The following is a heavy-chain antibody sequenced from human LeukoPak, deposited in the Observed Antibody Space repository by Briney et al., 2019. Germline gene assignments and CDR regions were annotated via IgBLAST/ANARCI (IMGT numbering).Heavy chain of an antibody. CDR1: GFTVSSNY. CDR3: ARDNPNYYGSGSYSTTWYYGMDV. V-gene: IGHV3-53*01. Sequence: GGSLRLSCAASGFTVSSNYMSWVRQAPGKGLEWVSVIYSGGSTYYADSVKGRFTISRDNSKNTLYLQMNSLRAEDTAVYYCARDNPNYYGSGSYSTTWYYGMDVWGQGTTVTVSS. D-gene: IGHD3-10*01. J-gene: IGHJ6*02. CDR2: IYSGGST.